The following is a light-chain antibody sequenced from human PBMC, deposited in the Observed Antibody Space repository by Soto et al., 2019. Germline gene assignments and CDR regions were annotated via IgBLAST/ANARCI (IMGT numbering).Light chain of an antibody. CDR3: QTWGTGLGV. CDR1: SGHSSYV. Sequence: QSVLTQSPSISASPGASVKLTCTLSSGHSSYVIAWHQQQPEKGPRYLMKLRSDGSHNKGDGIPDRCSGSSSGAERYLTISRLQSEDEADSYCQTWGTGLGVFGGGTTLTVL. J-gene: IGLJ3*02. V-gene: IGLV4-69*01. CDR2: LRSDGSH.